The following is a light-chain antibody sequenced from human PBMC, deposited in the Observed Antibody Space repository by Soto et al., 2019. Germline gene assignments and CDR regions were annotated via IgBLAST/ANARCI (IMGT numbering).Light chain of an antibody. J-gene: IGKJ1*01. Sequence: EVVMTQSPATLSVSPGERVTLSCRASQNVNINLAWYQHKADQAPRLLLYGPSNRATDIPVKFSGSGSGTEFTLTISSLQSEDFAVYYWQHYNDWPRTFGQGTRVE. V-gene: IGKV3-15*01. CDR2: GPS. CDR1: QNVNIN. CDR3: QHYNDWPRT.